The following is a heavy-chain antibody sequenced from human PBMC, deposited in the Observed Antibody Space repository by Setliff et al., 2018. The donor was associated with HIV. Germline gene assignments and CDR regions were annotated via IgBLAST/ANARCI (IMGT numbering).Heavy chain of an antibody. J-gene: IGHJ3*02. Sequence: KASETLSLTCSVSGASISGINYYWTWIRQPAGKGLEWLGHIKDTGATNYSPSLKSRVTMSIDTSNKQFSLKLSSVTAADTAVYYCARRIIVVAISDVFDIWGQGTLVTVSS. CDR3: ARRIIVVAISDVFDI. CDR2: IKDTGAT. CDR1: GASISGINYY. V-gene: IGHV4-61*09. D-gene: IGHD1-26*01.